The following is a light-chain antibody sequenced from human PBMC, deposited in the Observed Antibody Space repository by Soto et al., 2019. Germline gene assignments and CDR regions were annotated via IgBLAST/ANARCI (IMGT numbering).Light chain of an antibody. CDR3: SSYTGSSTFV. V-gene: IGLV2-14*01. CDR2: DVN. CDR1: SSDVGGYNY. J-gene: IGLJ1*01. Sequence: QSSLTQPAYVSGSPGQSITISCNGTSSDVGGYNYVSWYQQLPGKAPKLMIYDVNNRPSGVSNRFSGSKSGNTASLTISGLQAEDEADYYCSSYTGSSTFVFVTGTKVTVL.